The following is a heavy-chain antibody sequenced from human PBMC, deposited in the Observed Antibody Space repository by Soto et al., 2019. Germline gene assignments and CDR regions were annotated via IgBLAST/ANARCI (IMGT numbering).Heavy chain of an antibody. CDR1: GFTFSSYA. J-gene: IGHJ4*02. D-gene: IGHD3-22*01. CDR2: ISGSGGST. V-gene: IGHV3-23*01. Sequence: GGSLRLSCAASGFTFSSYAMSWVRQAPGKGLEWVSAISGSGGSTYYADSVKGRFTISRDNSKNTLYLQMNSLRAEDTAVYYCAKGPFGDSSGYYYFVYWGQGTLVTVSS. CDR3: AKGPFGDSSGYYYFVY.